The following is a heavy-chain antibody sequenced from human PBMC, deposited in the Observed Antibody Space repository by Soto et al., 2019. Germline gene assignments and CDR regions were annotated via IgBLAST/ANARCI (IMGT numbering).Heavy chain of an antibody. V-gene: IGHV3-48*03. CDR1: GFYFSSDE. J-gene: IGHJ4*02. D-gene: IGHD5-12*01. CDR2: ISSSGTTV. Sequence: EVQLVESGGGLVQPGGSLRLSCAASGFYFSSDEMNWVRQAPGKGLEWVSYISSSGTTVYYADSVKGRFTISRDNSKNSLYLQMNSLRAEDTAVYYCARDPSYDGSFDYWGQGTLVTVSS. CDR3: ARDPSYDGSFDY.